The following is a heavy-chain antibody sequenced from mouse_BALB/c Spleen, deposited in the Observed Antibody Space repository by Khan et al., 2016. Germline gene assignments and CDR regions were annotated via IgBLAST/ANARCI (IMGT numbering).Heavy chain of an antibody. V-gene: IGHV5-4*02. CDR3: AREGLRRGLAY. CDR1: GFTFSDYY. CDR2: ISDGGSYT. Sequence: EVELVASGGGLVKPGGSLKLSCAASGFTFSDYYMYWVRQTPEKRLEWVATISDGGSYTYYPDSVKGRFTISRDNAKNNLYLQMSSLKSEDTAMYYCAREGLRRGLAYWGKGTLVTVSA. D-gene: IGHD2-4*01. J-gene: IGHJ3*01.